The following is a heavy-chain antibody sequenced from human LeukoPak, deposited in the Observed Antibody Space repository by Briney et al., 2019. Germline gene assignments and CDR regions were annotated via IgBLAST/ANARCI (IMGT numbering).Heavy chain of an antibody. V-gene: IGHV3-30*04. CDR1: GLSFSSST. Sequence: GGSLRLSCVASGLSFSSSTLHWVRQTPGKGLEWVALISSDGSDKSYADSVKGRFTISRDNSKNTLYLQMNSLGGEDTAVYYCARGSVGTPPPFGYWGRGTLVTVSS. CDR3: ARGSVGTPPPFGY. J-gene: IGHJ4*02. CDR2: ISSDGSDK. D-gene: IGHD2-15*01.